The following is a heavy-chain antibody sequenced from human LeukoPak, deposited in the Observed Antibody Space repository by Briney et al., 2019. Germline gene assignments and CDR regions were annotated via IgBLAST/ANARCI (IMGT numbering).Heavy chain of an antibody. J-gene: IGHJ5*02. CDR2: MNPNSGNT. D-gene: IGHD4-17*01. CDR1: GYTFTSYD. Sequence: ASVKVSCKASGYTFTSYDINWVRQATGQGLEWMGWMNPNSGNTGYAQKFQGRVTMTRNTSISTAYMELSSLRSEDTAVYYCARGLGDYGDYAMKEGNWFDPWGQGTLVTVSS. V-gene: IGHV1-8*01. CDR3: ARGLGDYGDYAMKEGNWFDP.